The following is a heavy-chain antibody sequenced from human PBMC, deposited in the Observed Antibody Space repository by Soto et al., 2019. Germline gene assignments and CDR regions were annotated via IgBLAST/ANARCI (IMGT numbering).Heavy chain of an antibody. V-gene: IGHV3-48*03. D-gene: IGHD1-26*01. CDR1: GFTFSSYE. CDR2: ISSSGSTI. J-gene: IGHJ4*02. CDR3: AMQWELTGFDY. Sequence: PGGSLRLSCAASGFTFSSYEMNWVRQAPGKGLEWVSYISSSGSTIYYADSVKGRFTISRDNAKNSLYLQMNSLRAEDTAVYYCAMQWELTGFDYWGQGTLVTVSS.